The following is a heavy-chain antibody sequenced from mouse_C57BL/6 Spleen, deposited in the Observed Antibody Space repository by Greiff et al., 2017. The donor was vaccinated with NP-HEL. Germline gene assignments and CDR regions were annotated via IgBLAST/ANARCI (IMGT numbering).Heavy chain of an antibody. V-gene: IGHV1-26*01. J-gene: IGHJ3*01. CDR3: ARGGIYDGYYTWFAY. Sequence: VQLKQSGPELVKPGASVKISCKASGYTFTDYYMNWVKQSHGKSLEWIGDINPNNGGTSYNQKFKGKATLTVDKSSSTAYMELRSLTSEDSAVYYCARGGIYDGYYTWFAYWGQGTLVTVSA. CDR2: INPNNGGT. D-gene: IGHD2-3*01. CDR1: GYTFTDYY.